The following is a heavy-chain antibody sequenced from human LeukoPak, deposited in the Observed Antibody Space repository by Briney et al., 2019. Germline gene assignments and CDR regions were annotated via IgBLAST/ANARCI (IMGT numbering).Heavy chain of an antibody. D-gene: IGHD6-13*01. J-gene: IGHJ4*02. Sequence: GGSLRLSCVASGFTFSNYAISWVRQAPGKGLEWVAFIRYDGSNKYYADSVKGRFTISRDNSKNTLYLQMNSLRAEDTAVYYCAKDLSLPYSSSWSFDYWGQGTLVTVSS. CDR3: AKDLSLPYSSSWSFDY. CDR1: GFTFSNYA. CDR2: IRYDGSNK. V-gene: IGHV3-30*02.